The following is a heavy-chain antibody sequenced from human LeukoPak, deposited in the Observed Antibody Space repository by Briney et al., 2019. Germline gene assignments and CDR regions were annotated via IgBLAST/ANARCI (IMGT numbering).Heavy chain of an antibody. CDR3: AKATMDTTYFDS. Sequence: GGSLRPSCAASGFSFNNFAMSWVRQAPGKGLEWVSAISGSGSTIFYADSVKGRFTVSRDNSENTLFLQMNSLRAEDTALYYCAKATMDTTYFDSWGQGTLVTVSS. CDR2: ISGSGSTI. V-gene: IGHV3-23*01. J-gene: IGHJ4*02. D-gene: IGHD4/OR15-4a*01. CDR1: GFSFNNFA.